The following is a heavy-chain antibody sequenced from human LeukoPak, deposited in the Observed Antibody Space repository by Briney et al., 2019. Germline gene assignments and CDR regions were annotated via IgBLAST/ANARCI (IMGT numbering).Heavy chain of an antibody. D-gene: IGHD2-2*01. Sequence: GGSLRFSCAASGFTFSSYEMNWVRQAPGKGLEWVSYISSSGSTIYYADSVKGRFTISRDNAKNSLYLQMNSLRAEDTAVYYCARRSSRSFDYWGQGTLVTVSS. CDR3: ARRSSRSFDY. V-gene: IGHV3-48*03. CDR2: ISSSGSTI. J-gene: IGHJ4*02. CDR1: GFTFSSYE.